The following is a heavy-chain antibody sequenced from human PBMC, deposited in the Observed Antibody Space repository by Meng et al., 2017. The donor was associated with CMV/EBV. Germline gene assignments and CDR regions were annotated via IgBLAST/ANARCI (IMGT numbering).Heavy chain of an antibody. D-gene: IGHD6-19*01. Sequence: GESLKISCAASGFTFSSYEMNWVRQAPGKGLEWVSYISSSGSTIYYADSVKGRFNISRDNAKNSLYLQMNSLRAEDTAVYYCARALIAVAGSWDYYYGMDVWGQGTMVTVSS. V-gene: IGHV3-48*03. CDR2: ISSSGSTI. CDR1: GFTFSSYE. J-gene: IGHJ6*02. CDR3: ARALIAVAGSWDYYYGMDV.